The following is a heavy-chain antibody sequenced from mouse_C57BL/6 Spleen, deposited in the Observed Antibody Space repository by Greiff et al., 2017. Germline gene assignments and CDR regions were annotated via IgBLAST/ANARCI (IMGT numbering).Heavy chain of an antibody. J-gene: IGHJ3*01. CDR1: GFTFSSYA. CDR2: ISDGGSYT. D-gene: IGHD4-1*01. CDR3: ARDLGTGLFAY. V-gene: IGHV5-4*03. Sequence: EVKVVESGGGLVKPGGPLKLSCAASGFTFSSYAMSWVRQTPEKRLEWVATISDGGSYTYYPDNVKGRFTISRDNAKNNLYLQMSHLKSEDTAMYYCARDLGTGLFAYWGQGTLVTVSA.